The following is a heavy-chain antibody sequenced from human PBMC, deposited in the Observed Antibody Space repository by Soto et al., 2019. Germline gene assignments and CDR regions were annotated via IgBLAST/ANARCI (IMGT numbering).Heavy chain of an antibody. CDR1: GFTFSSYW. CDR2: INSDGSST. J-gene: IGHJ6*02. Sequence: EVQLVESGGGLVQPGGSLRLSCAASGFTFSSYWMHWVRQAPGKGLVWVSRINSDGSSTSYADSVKGRFTISRDNAKNPRYLQRNSLRAEDTAVYYCERDFYNGMDVWGQGTTVTVSS. CDR3: ERDFYNGMDV. V-gene: IGHV3-74*01.